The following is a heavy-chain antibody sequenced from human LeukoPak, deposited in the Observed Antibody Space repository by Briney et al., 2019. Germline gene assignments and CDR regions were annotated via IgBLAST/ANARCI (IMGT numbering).Heavy chain of an antibody. CDR2: IYYSGST. V-gene: IGHV4-59*08. Sequence: SETLSLTCTVSGGAISSYYWSWIRQPPGKGLEWIGYIYYSGSTNYNPSLKSRVTISVDTSKNQFSLKLSSVTAADTAVYYCARHSKSYDSSPYVWGQGTMVTVSS. D-gene: IGHD3-22*01. J-gene: IGHJ3*01. CDR3: ARHSKSYDSSPYV. CDR1: GGAISSYY.